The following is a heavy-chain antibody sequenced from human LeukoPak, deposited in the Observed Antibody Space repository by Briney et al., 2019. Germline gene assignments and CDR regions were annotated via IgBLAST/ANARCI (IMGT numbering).Heavy chain of an antibody. CDR1: GGSISSGGYS. J-gene: IGHJ5*02. CDR3: ARASGIAAAGTGWFDP. D-gene: IGHD6-13*01. Sequence: SETLSLTCAVSGGSISSGGYSWGWIRQPPGKGLEWIGYIYHSGSTYYNPSLKSRVTISVDRSKNQFSLKLSSVTAADTAVYYCARASGIAAAGTGWFDPWGQGTLVTVSS. CDR2: IYHSGST. V-gene: IGHV4-30-2*01.